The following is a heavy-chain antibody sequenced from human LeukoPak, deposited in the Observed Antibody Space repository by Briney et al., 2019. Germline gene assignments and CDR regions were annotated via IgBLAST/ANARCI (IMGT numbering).Heavy chain of an antibody. Sequence: PGGSLRLSCAASEFTFSSYAMHWVRQAPGKGLEWVSGISWNSGSIGYADSVKGRFTISRDNAKNSLYLQMNSLRAEDTALYYCAKSPSYGDYWVDYWGQGTLVTVSS. CDR1: EFTFSSYA. CDR3: AKSPSYGDYWVDY. V-gene: IGHV3-9*01. CDR2: ISWNSGSI. D-gene: IGHD4-17*01. J-gene: IGHJ4*02.